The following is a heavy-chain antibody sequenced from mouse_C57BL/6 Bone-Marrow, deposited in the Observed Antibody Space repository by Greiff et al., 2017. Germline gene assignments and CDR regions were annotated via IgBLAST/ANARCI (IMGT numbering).Heavy chain of an antibody. D-gene: IGHD4-1*01. J-gene: IGHJ2*01. CDR2: INPSSGYT. Sequence: VKLMESGAELARPGASVKMSCKASGYTFTSYTMHWVKQRPGQGLEWIGYINPSSGYTKYNQKFKDKATLTADKSSSTAYMQLSSLTSEDSAVYYCARGTGKDYWGQGTTLTVSS. V-gene: IGHV1-4*01. CDR3: ARGTGKDY. CDR1: GYTFTSYT.